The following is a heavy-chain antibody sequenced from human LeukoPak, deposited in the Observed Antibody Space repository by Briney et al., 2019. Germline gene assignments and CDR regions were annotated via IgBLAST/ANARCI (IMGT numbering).Heavy chain of an antibody. CDR1: GVSFSGYY. Sequence: PSETLSLTSAVYGVSFSGYYWSCIRQPPGKGGEWSGEINHSGSTNYNPSLKSRVTISVDTSKNQFSLTLSSVTAADTGVYYCARGPTYQPTDFWGQGTLVTVSS. D-gene: IGHD2-2*01. V-gene: IGHV4-34*01. J-gene: IGHJ4*02. CDR3: ARGPTYQPTDF. CDR2: INHSGST.